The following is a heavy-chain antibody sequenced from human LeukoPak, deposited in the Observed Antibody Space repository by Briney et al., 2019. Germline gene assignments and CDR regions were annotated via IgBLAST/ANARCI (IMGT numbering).Heavy chain of an antibody. D-gene: IGHD1-1*01. Sequence: SVKVSCKASGGTFSSYAISWVRQAPGQGLEWMGGIIPIFGTANYAQKFQGRVTITTDESTSTAYMELSSLRSEDTAVYYCAREMTGTDGEYYFDYWGQGALVTVSS. V-gene: IGHV1-69*05. CDR1: GGTFSSYA. J-gene: IGHJ4*02. CDR3: AREMTGTDGEYYFDY. CDR2: IIPIFGTA.